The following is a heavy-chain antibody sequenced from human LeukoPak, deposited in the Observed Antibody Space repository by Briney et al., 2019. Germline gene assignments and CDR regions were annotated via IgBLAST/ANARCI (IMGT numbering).Heavy chain of an antibody. J-gene: IGHJ4*02. D-gene: IGHD6-6*01. V-gene: IGHV3-23*01. Sequence: GGSLRLSCAASGFTFSSYAMSWVRQAPGKGLEWVSAISGSGGSTYYADSVKGRFTIPRDNSKNMLYLQMTSLRAEDTAVYYCAKPYSSSSFDFGYWGRGTLVTVSS. CDR3: AKPYSSSSFDFGY. CDR1: GFTFSSYA. CDR2: ISGSGGST.